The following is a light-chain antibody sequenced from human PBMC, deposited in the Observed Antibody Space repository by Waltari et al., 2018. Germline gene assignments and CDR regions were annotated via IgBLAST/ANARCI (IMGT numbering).Light chain of an antibody. V-gene: IGLV1-44*01. J-gene: IGLJ2*01. Sequence: QSALTQPPSASATPGQRVTISCCGVNPNTGSTTVYWYYHLPGAAPKLLIYSDNQRPSGVPDRFSGSKSGTSASLAISGLRSEDEADYYCAEWDDDSLNGPHVVFGGGTRLTVL. CDR1: NPNTGSTT. CDR2: SDN. CDR3: AEWDDDSLNGPHVV.